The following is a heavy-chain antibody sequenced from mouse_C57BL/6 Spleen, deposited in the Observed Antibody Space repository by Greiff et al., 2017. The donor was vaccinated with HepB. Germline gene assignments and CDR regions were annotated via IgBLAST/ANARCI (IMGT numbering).Heavy chain of an antibody. CDR1: GYAFTSYW. J-gene: IGHJ2*01. CDR2: IYPGYGDT. D-gene: IGHD1-1*01. CDR3: SRYGSCHFDY. V-gene: IGHV1-80*01. Sequence: VQLQQSGAELVKPGASVKISCKASGYAFTSYWMNWVKQRPGKGLEWIGQIYPGYGDTNYNGKFKGKATLTADKSSSTAYIKLSGLASEDSAVYFCSRYGSCHFDYWGQGTTLTVSS.